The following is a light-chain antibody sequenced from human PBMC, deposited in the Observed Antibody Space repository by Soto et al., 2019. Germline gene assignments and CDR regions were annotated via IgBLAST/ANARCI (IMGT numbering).Light chain of an antibody. CDR3: QKSYSTLIT. CDR1: QSISSY. V-gene: IGKV1-39*01. CDR2: AAS. Sequence: DIQMTQSPSSLSASVGDRVTITCRASQSISSYLNWYQQKPGKAPKLLIYAASSLQSGVQSRFSGSGSGTDFTLTISSLQPEDFATYYCQKSYSTLITFGQGTRREIK. J-gene: IGKJ5*01.